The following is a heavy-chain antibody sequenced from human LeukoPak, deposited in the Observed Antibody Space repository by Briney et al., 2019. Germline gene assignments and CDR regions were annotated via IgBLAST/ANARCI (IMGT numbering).Heavy chain of an antibody. CDR2: VHHSENS. CDR1: GVSVNSHY. D-gene: IGHD1-14*01. CDR3: ARGSTGQYDP. Sequence: SETLSLTCSVSGVSVNSHYWSWIRQSPGKGLEWIAYVHHSENSNSNPSLKSRVTTSVDTSRNHFPLKLTSVTAADTAIYYCARGSTGQYDPWGQGILVTVSS. V-gene: IGHV4-59*02. J-gene: IGHJ5*02.